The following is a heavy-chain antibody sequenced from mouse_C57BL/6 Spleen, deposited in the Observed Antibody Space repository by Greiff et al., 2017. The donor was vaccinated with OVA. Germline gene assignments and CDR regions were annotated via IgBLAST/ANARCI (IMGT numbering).Heavy chain of an antibody. Sequence: EVKLMESGGGLVKPGGSLKLSCAASGFTFSSYAMSWVRQTPEKRLEWVATISDGGSYTYYPDNVKGRFTISRDNAKNNLYLQMSHLKSEDTAMYYCARVHGSSYAMDYWGQGTSVTVSS. D-gene: IGHD1-1*01. CDR3: ARVHGSSYAMDY. CDR1: GFTFSSYA. CDR2: ISDGGSYT. J-gene: IGHJ4*01. V-gene: IGHV5-4*03.